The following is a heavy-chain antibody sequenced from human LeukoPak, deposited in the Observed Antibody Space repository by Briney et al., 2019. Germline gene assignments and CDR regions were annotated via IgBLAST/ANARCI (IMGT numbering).Heavy chain of an antibody. CDR1: GFTFSSYS. V-gene: IGHV3-21*01. J-gene: IGHJ4*02. Sequence: PGGSLRLSCAASGFTFSSYSMNWVRQAPGKGLEWVSSISTSSSYIYYADSVKGRFTSSRDNAKKSLYLQMNSLRAEDTAVYSCARAGSRQWLVDLFDYWGQGTLVTVSS. D-gene: IGHD6-19*01. CDR3: ARAGSRQWLVDLFDY. CDR2: ISTSSSYI.